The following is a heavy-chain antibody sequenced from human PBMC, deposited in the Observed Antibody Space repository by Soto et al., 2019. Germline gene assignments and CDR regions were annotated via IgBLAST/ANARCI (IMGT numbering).Heavy chain of an antibody. CDR2: INHSGST. D-gene: IGHD3-9*01. Sequence: SETLSLTCTVSGGAISSYYWSWIRQPPGKGLEWIGEINHSGSTNYNPSLKSRVTISVDTSKNQFSLKLSTVTAADTAVYYCARMDYDILTGPNWFDPWGQGTLVTVSS. J-gene: IGHJ5*02. CDR3: ARMDYDILTGPNWFDP. V-gene: IGHV4-34*01. CDR1: GGAISSYY.